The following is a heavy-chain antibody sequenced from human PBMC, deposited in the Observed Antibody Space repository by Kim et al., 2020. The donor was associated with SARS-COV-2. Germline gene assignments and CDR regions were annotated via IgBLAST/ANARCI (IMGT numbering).Heavy chain of an antibody. CDR3: ARYGVDYGDYPVGFDY. CDR2: TYYRSKWYN. CDR1: GDSVSSNSAA. V-gene: IGHV6-1*01. D-gene: IGHD4-17*01. J-gene: IGHJ4*02. Sequence: SQTLSLTCAISGDSVSSNSAAWNWIRQSPSRGLEWLGRTYYRSKWYNDYAVSVKSRIIINPDTSKNQFSLQLNSVTPEDTAVYYCARYGVDYGDYPVGFDYWGQGTLVTVSS.